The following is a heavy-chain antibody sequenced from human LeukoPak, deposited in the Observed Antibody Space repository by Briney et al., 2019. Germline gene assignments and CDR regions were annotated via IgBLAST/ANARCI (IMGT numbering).Heavy chain of an antibody. CDR2: IYYSGST. CDR1: GGSISSYY. Sequence: KPSETLSPTCTVSGGSISSYYWSWIRQPPGKGLEWIGYIYYSGSTNYNPSLKSRVTISVDTSKNQFSLKLSSVTAADTAVYYCARYQRYGDYIDYWGQGTLVTVSS. D-gene: IGHD2-2*01. J-gene: IGHJ4*02. CDR3: ARYQRYGDYIDY. V-gene: IGHV4-59*01.